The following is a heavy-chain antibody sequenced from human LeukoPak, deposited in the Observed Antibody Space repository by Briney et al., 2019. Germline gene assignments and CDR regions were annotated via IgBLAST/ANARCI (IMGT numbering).Heavy chain of an antibody. CDR1: GGSISGYY. CDR3: ARHYVFVLGGSSFDY. D-gene: IGHD3-16*01. J-gene: IGHJ4*02. Sequence: SETLSLTCTVSGGSISGYYWSWIRQPPGKGLEWIGLIHYSGTTIYNPSLNSRLTISVDTSNNHFSLKLNSVTAADTAVYYCARHYVFVLGGSSFDYWGQGTLVTVSS. CDR2: IHYSGTT. V-gene: IGHV4-59*08.